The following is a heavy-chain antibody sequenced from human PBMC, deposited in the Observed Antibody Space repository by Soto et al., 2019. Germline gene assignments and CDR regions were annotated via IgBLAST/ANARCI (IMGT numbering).Heavy chain of an antibody. J-gene: IGHJ6*02. V-gene: IGHV5-51*01. Sequence: GESLKISCKASGDTFNTYWIDWVRQMPGKGLEWMGIIYPGDSDTRYSPSFQGQVTISADKSISTAYLQWSSLKASDTAMYYCAGGGVRGVITRTRDYYGMDVWGQGTTVTVSS. CDR1: GDTFNTYW. CDR2: IYPGDSDT. D-gene: IGHD3-10*01. CDR3: AGGGVRGVITRTRDYYGMDV.